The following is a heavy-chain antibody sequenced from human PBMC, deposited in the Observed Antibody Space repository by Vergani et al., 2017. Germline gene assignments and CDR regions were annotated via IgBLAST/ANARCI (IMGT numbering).Heavy chain of an antibody. CDR3: ARVSLGYAAD. J-gene: IGHJ4*02. Sequence: QVQLQESVPGLLKPSETLSLTCTVSGGSISSYYWSWIRQPPGKGLEWIGEINHSGSTNYNPSLKSRVTISVDTSKNQFSLKLSSVTAADTAVYYCARVSLGYAADWGQGTLVTVSS. CDR1: GGSISSYY. D-gene: IGHD2-15*01. V-gene: IGHV4-34*01. CDR2: INHSGST.